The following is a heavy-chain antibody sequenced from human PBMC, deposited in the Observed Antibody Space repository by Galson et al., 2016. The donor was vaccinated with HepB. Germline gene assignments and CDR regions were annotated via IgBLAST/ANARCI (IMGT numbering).Heavy chain of an antibody. CDR1: GYTFTGYY. CDR2: INPDSGVT. D-gene: IGHD1-26*01. V-gene: IGHV1-2*02. J-gene: IGHJ3*02. Sequence: SVKVSCKASGYTFTGYYMHWVRQAPGKGLEWVGWINPDSGVTSYAQKFQGRVTMTRDTSISTVYMELSRLKSDDTAIYYCARDRYSGSYYVGAFHIWGQGTMVTVS. CDR3: ARDRYSGSYYVGAFHI.